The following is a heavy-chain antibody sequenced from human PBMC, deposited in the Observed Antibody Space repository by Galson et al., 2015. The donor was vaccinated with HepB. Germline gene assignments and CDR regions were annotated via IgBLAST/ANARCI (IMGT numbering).Heavy chain of an antibody. V-gene: IGHV1-46*01. CDR3: AREKREFMTDHYYYYGMDV. CDR1: GYTFTSYY. D-gene: IGHD3-10*01. J-gene: IGHJ6*02. Sequence: SVKVSCKASGYTFTSYYMHWVRQAPGQGLEWMGIINPSGGSTSYAQKFQGRVTMTRDTSTSTVYMELSSLRSEDTAVYYCAREKREFMTDHYYYYGMDVWGQGTTVTVSS. CDR2: INPSGGST.